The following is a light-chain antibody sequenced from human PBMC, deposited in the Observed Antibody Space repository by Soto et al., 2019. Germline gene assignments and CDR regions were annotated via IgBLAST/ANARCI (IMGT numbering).Light chain of an antibody. V-gene: IGKV3-11*01. J-gene: IGKJ1*01. CDR3: QNYDSVPRT. Sequence: EIVLTQSPATLSLSPGERATLSCRASQSVSSYLAWYQQKPGQAPRLLIYDASNRATGIPARFSGSGSGTDFTLTISSLEPEDVATFYCQNYDSVPRTFGQGTKVEIK. CDR2: DAS. CDR1: QSVSSY.